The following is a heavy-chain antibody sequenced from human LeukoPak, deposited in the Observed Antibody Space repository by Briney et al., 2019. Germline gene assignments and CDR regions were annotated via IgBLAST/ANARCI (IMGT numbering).Heavy chain of an antibody. D-gene: IGHD1-14*01. J-gene: IGHJ5*02. Sequence: SSETLSLTCAVYGGSFSVYYWSWIRQPPGKGLEWIGEINHSGSTNYNPSLKSRVTISVDTSKNQFSLKLSSVTAADTAVYYCARYGMTTGRPNWFDPWGQGTLVTVSS. CDR3: ARYGMTTGRPNWFDP. CDR2: INHSGST. V-gene: IGHV4-34*01. CDR1: GGSFSVYY.